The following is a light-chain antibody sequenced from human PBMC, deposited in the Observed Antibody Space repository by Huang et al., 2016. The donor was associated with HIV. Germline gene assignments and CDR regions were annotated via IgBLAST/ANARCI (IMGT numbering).Light chain of an antibody. CDR3: MQGLQAPPT. CDR2: MSS. V-gene: IGKV2-28*01. CDR1: QNLLHSDGHNL. J-gene: IGKJ2*01. Sequence: EIVVTQSPLSLPVTPGQPASISCKSRQNLLHSDGHNLLDWYLQKPGQSPQLLLFMSSKRAPGVSDRFSGSGSGTDFTLEISRVEAGDVGVYYCMQGLQAPPTFGQGTKLEI.